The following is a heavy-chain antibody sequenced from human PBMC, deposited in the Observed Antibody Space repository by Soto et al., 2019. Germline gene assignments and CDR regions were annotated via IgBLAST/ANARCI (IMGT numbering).Heavy chain of an antibody. D-gene: IGHD3-3*01. CDR3: ARHSRVTIFRVVIFELHD. J-gene: IGHJ6*02. Sequence: GESLKISCKGSGYSFTSYWIGWVRQMPGKGLEWMGIIYPGDSDTRYSPSFQGQVTISADKSISTAYLQWSSLKASDTAMYYCARHSRVTIFRVVIFELHDSGQATTVTVPS. CDR2: IYPGDSDT. V-gene: IGHV5-51*01. CDR1: GYSFTSYW.